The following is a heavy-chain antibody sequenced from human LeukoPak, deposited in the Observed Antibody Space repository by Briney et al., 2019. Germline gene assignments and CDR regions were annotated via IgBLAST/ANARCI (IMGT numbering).Heavy chain of an antibody. Sequence: GGSLRLSCAASGFTFNNYAMYWVRQAPGKGLEWVAGIFGSGGSAHYADSVKGRFTIFRDNSKNTVYLQMNSLRAEDTAVYYCGKTTVGYSSGRYPGWLVDRWGQGTLVTVSS. V-gene: IGHV3-23*01. CDR3: GKTTVGYSSGRYPGWLVDR. CDR1: GFTFNNYA. CDR2: IFGSGGSA. D-gene: IGHD6-19*01. J-gene: IGHJ5*02.